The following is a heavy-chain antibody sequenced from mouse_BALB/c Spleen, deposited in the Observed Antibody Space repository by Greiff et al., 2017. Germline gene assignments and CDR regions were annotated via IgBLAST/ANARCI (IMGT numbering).Heavy chain of an antibody. D-gene: IGHD2-14*01. CDR2: ISYSGST. J-gene: IGHJ3*01. Sequence: EVQLQQSGPSLVKPSQTLSLTCSVTGDSITSGYWNWIRQFPGNKLEYMGYISYSGSTYYNPSIKSRISITRDTSKNQYYLQLNSVTTEYTATYYCARGVRRDAWFAYWGQGTLVTVSA. CDR1: GDSITSGY. V-gene: IGHV3-8*02. CDR3: ARGVRRDAWFAY.